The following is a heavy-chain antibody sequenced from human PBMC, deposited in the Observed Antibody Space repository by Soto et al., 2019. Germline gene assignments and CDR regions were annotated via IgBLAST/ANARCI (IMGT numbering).Heavy chain of an antibody. V-gene: IGHV1-2*02. D-gene: IGHD3-10*01. J-gene: IGHJ4*02. CDR1: GYTFTAYY. Sequence: QVQLVQSGAEMKKPGASVKVSCEASGYTFTAYYIHWVRQAPGQGLEWMGWFNPNGGGTKYAQKFQGRVTMTRDTSINTAYMELTRLTSDDTAVYYCARAVHTMIQGVRFRVDQWGQGTLVTVSS. CDR2: FNPNGGGT. CDR3: ARAVHTMIQGVRFRVDQ.